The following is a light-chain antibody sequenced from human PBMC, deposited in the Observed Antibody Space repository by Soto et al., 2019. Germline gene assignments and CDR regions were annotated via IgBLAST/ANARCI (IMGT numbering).Light chain of an antibody. V-gene: IGLV3-21*02. J-gene: IGLJ1*01. CDR1: NIESKS. CDR2: DDS. Sequence: SYCLAQPPSGSVAPGRPSRITCGGNNIESKSVHWYQQKPGQAPVLVVYDDSDRPSGIPERFSGSSSGNTATLTISRVEAGDEADYYCQVWDSSTEHYVFGTGTKVTVL. CDR3: QVWDSSTEHYV.